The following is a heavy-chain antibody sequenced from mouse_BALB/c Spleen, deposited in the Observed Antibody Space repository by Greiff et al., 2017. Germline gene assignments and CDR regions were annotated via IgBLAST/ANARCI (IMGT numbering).Heavy chain of an antibody. Sequence: DVMLVESGGGLVQPGGSRKLSGAASGFTFGGFGRHWVRQAPGKGLEWVAYISRGSSTIYYADTVKGRFTISRDNPKNTLFLQMTSLRSEDTAMYYCARMMNDGYYYAMDYWGQGTSVTVSS. CDR1: GFTFGGFG. V-gene: IGHV5-17*02. CDR3: ARMMNDGYYYAMDY. J-gene: IGHJ4*01. CDR2: ISRGSSTI. D-gene: IGHD2-3*01.